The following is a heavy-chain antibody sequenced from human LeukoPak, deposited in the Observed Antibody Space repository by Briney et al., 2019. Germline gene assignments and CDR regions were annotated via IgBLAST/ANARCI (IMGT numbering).Heavy chain of an antibody. CDR2: MSDSGST. J-gene: IGHJ4*02. Sequence: PSETLSLTCTLSGGSISSRNSYWRWIRQPPGRGLEWIGSMSDSGSTYYNPSLNSRVTISVDTSKNQLSLKVSSVAAADTAVYYCARGLSIAAGAYWGQGTLVTVSS. CDR1: GGSISSRNSY. CDR3: ARGLSIAAGAY. D-gene: IGHD6-13*01. V-gene: IGHV4-39*07.